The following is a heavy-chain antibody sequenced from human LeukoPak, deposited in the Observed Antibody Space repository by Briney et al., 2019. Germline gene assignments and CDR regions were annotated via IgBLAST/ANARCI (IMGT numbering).Heavy chain of an antibody. CDR3: ARDQAGTTDVKDY. D-gene: IGHD1-1*01. V-gene: IGHV3-30*03. J-gene: IGHJ4*02. CDR2: ISYDGSNK. Sequence: GGSLRLSCAASGFTFSSYGMHWVRQAPGKGLEWVAVISYDGSNKYYADSVKGRFTISRDNSKNTLYLQMNSLRAEDTAVYYCARDQAGTTDVKDYWGQGTLVTVSS. CDR1: GFTFSSYG.